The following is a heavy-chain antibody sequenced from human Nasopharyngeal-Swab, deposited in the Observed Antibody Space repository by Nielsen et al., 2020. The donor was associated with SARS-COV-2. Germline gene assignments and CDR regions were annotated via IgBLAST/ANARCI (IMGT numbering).Heavy chain of an antibody. J-gene: IGHJ6*04. CDR3: VHHRKPSEFWSGYSSDYNYGMDV. CDR2: IYWTDNK. V-gene: IGHV2-5*01. Sequence: WIRQPPGKALEWLAVIYWTDNKRYTPSLRGRLTITRDTFKHQVVLTMTNVDPVDTATYYCVHHRKPSEFWSGYSSDYNYGMDVWGNGTTVTVSS. D-gene: IGHD3-3*01.